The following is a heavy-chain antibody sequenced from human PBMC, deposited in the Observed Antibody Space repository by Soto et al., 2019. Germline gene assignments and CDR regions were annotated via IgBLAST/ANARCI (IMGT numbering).Heavy chain of an antibody. D-gene: IGHD3-22*01. CDR1: GFTFSSYA. CDR3: AKDMYYYDSSGYYYGLSFDY. J-gene: IGHJ4*02. V-gene: IGHV3-23*01. Sequence: GGSLRLSCAASGFTFSSYAMSWVRQAPGKGLEWVSAISGSGGSTYYADSVKGRLNISRDNSNNTLYLQMNSLRAEDTAVYYCAKDMYYYDSSGYYYGLSFDYWGQGTLVTVSS. CDR2: ISGSGGST.